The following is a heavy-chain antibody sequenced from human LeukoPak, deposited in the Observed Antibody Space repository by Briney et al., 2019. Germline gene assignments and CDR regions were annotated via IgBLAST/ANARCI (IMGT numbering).Heavy chain of an antibody. Sequence: GGSLRLSCAASGFTFSSFWMNWVRQAPGKGLEWVANIKQDGSERYYVDSVRGRFTISRDNAKKSLYLEMNSLRAEDTAVYYCARLHTAMVVDASDIWGQGTMVTVSS. V-gene: IGHV3-7*01. CDR3: ARLHTAMVVDASDI. CDR1: GFTFSSFW. J-gene: IGHJ3*02. D-gene: IGHD5-18*01. CDR2: IKQDGSER.